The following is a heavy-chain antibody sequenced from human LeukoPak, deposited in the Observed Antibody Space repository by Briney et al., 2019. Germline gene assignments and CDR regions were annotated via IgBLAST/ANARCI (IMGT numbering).Heavy chain of an antibody. J-gene: IGHJ4*02. V-gene: IGHV3-23*01. D-gene: IGHD3-10*01. CDR1: GFNCSNYA. Sequence: GGSLRLSCAASGFNCSNYAMHWARQAPGKGLEWVSAISGSGGSTYYADSVKGRFTISRDNSKNTLYLQMNSLRAEDTAVYYCAKDVAYYYGSGKPWDDYWGQGTLVTVSS. CDR2: ISGSGGST. CDR3: AKDVAYYYGSGKPWDDY.